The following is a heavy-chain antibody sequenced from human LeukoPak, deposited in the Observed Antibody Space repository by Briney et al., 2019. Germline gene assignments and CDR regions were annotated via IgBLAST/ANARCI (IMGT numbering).Heavy chain of an antibody. CDR2: ISYDGSNK. CDR3: ARDLQDSSGYYSYYYYYYGMDV. J-gene: IGHJ6*02. D-gene: IGHD3-22*01. V-gene: IGHV3-30-3*01. CDR1: GFTFSSYA. Sequence: GGSLRLSCAASGFTFSSYAMHWVRQAPGKGLEWVAVISYDGSNKYYADSVKGRFTISRDNSKNTLYLQMNSLRAEDTAVYYCARDLQDSSGYYSYYYYYYGMDVWGQGTTVTVSS.